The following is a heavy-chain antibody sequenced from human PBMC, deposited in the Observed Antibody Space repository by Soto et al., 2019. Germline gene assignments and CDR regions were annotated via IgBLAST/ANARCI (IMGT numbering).Heavy chain of an antibody. D-gene: IGHD2-15*01. V-gene: IGHV3-23*01. CDR2: ISGSGGST. CDR1: GFTFSSYA. CDR3: ANVVVVVAATDDGYQVEYFQH. J-gene: IGHJ1*01. Sequence: GGSLRLSCAASGFTFSSYAMSWVRQAPGKGLEWVSAISGSGGSTYYADSVKGRFTISRDNSKNTLYLQMNSLRAEDTAVYYCANVVVVVAATDDGYQVEYFQHWGQGTLVTVSS.